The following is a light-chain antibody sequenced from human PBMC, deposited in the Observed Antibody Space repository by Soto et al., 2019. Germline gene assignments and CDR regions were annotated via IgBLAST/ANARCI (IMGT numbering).Light chain of an antibody. V-gene: IGKV3-11*01. CDR3: LQRSEWPLT. J-gene: IGKJ4*01. CDR2: DVS. Sequence: EIVLTQSPATLSLSPGERATLSCRASQSISTFLGWYQQKPGQVTRLLIYDVSNRATGIPTRFSGSGSGTDFTLTISSLEPEDFAVYYCLQRSEWPLTFGGGTKVEIK. CDR1: QSISTF.